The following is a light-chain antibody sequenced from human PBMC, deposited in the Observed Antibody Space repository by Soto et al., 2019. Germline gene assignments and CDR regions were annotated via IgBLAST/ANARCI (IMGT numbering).Light chain of an antibody. CDR3: QQRSNWPPLT. Sequence: EIVLTQSPATLSLSPGERATLSCRASQSVSSYLAWYQQKPGQAPRLLIYDASNRATGIPARCSGSGSGTDFFLPIISLEPEDFAVYYCQQRSNWPPLTFGGGTKVEIK. CDR2: DAS. J-gene: IGKJ4*01. CDR1: QSVSSY. V-gene: IGKV3-11*01.